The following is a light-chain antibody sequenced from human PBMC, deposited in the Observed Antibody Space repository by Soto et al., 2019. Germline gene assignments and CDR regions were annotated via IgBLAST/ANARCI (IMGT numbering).Light chain of an antibody. CDR2: AAS. CDR1: QSISSY. CDR3: KQSHTTGMG. V-gene: IGKV1-39*01. Sequence: EIQMTLSPSSLSASVGDRVTITCRTSQSISSYLNWYQQKPGEAPKLLIYAASNLQGGVPSQFSVSGSGIAVTITISCLRPEDFATYYCKQSHTTGMGFGDGT. J-gene: IGKJ3*01.